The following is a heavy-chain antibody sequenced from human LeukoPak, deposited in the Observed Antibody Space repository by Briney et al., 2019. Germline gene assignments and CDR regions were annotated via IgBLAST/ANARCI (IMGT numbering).Heavy chain of an antibody. CDR1: GYSFTSYW. D-gene: IGHD6-13*01. V-gene: IGHV5-10-1*01. Sequence: GESLKISCKGSGYSFTSYWISWVRQMPGKGLEWMGRIDPSDSHTNYSPSFQGHVTISADKSISTAYLQWSSLKASDTAMYYCVSFGIAAAVKRSYYYYSGMDVCGQKTTVTVSS. CDR2: IDPSDSHT. CDR3: VSFGIAAAVKRSYYYYSGMDV. J-gene: IGHJ6*02.